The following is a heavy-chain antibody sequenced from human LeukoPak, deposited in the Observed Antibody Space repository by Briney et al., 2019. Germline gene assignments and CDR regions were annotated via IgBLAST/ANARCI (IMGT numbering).Heavy chain of an antibody. D-gene: IGHD3-22*01. CDR1: GGSISSSSYY. CDR3: AREPRPYDSSGYNTHDY. V-gene: IGHV4-39*07. J-gene: IGHJ4*02. CDR2: IYYSGST. Sequence: SETLSLTCTVSGGSISSSSYYWGWIRQRPGKGLEWIGSIYYSGSTYYNPSLKSRVTISVDTSKNQFSLKLSSVTAADTAVYYCAREPRPYDSSGYNTHDYWGQGTLVTVSS.